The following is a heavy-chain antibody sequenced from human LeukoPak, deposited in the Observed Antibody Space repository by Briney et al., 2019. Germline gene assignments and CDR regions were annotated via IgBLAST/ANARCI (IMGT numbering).Heavy chain of an antibody. CDR2: ITISGKTA. CDR3: AKGSGINHYNWFDP. V-gene: IGHV3-23*01. Sequence: GGSLRLSCLASGFTFSNYAMSWVRQAPGKGLEWVSGITISGKTAYYADSVKGRFTISRDNSKNTLYLQMNSLRADDTALYYCAKGSGINHYNWFDPWGQGTLVSVSS. CDR1: GFTFSNYA. D-gene: IGHD6-13*01. J-gene: IGHJ5*02.